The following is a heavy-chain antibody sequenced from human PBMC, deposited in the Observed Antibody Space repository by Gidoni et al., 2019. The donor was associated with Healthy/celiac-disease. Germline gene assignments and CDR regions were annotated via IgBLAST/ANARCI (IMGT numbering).Heavy chain of an antibody. CDR2: IYYSGST. V-gene: IGHV4-39*01. CDR1: GGPISSSSYY. CDR3: ASNLGIGYFDY. D-gene: IGHD1-1*01. Sequence: QLQLQESGPGLAKPSETLALTCTGSGGPISSSSYYWGWIRQPPGKGLEWIGSIYYSGSTYYNPSLKSRVTISVDTSKNQFSLKLSSVTAADTAVYYCASNLGIGYFDYWGQGTLVTVSS. J-gene: IGHJ4*02.